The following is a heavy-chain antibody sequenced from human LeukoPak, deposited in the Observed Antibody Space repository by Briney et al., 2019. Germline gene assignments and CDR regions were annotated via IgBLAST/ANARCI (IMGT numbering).Heavy chain of an antibody. J-gene: IGHJ4*02. CDR1: GGSISSGGYY. V-gene: IGHV4-31*03. Sequence: SQTLSLTCTVSGGSISSGGYYWSWIRRHPGKGLEWIGYIYYSGSTYYNPSLKSRVTISVDTSKNQFSLKLSSVTAADTAVYYCARGSEDYVARTRFDYWGQGTLVTVSS. CDR3: ARGSEDYVARTRFDY. CDR2: IYYSGST. D-gene: IGHD4-17*01.